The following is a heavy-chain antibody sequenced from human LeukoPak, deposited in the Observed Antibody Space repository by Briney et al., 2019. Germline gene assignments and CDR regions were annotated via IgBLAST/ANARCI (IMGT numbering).Heavy chain of an antibody. CDR2: IKQDGSEK. D-gene: IGHD3-16*02. CDR3: ARDPRSYRGNYYRGYADY. J-gene: IGHJ4*02. V-gene: IGHV3-7*01. CDR1: GLMFSNYW. Sequence: GGSLRLSCAASGLMFSNYWMSWVRQAPGKGLEWVANIKQDGSEKYYVDSVKGRFTISRDNAKNSLYLQMNSLRAEDTAVYHCARDPRSYRGNYYRGYADYWGQGTLVTVSS.